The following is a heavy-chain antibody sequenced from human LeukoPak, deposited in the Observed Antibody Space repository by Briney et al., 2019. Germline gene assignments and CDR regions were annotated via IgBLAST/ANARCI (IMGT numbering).Heavy chain of an antibody. CDR1: GYTFTGYY. CDR3: VEYYYDSSDYYFDY. J-gene: IGHJ4*02. Sequence: ASVKVSCKPSGYTFTGYYMHWVRQAPGQGLEWRGWFNSNNSGRNYGQKFKDRVNMQRDTSIRTAYMELSRLRYDATAVYYCVEYYYDSSDYYFDYWGQGTLVTVSS. V-gene: IGHV1-2*02. D-gene: IGHD3-22*01. CDR2: FNSNNSGR.